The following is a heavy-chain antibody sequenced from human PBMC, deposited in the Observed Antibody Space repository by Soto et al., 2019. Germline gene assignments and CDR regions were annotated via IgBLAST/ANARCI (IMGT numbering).Heavy chain of an antibody. Sequence: GGSLRLSCAASGFTFSSYDMHWVRQATGKGLEWVSAIGTAGDTYYPGSVKGRFTISRENAKNSLYLQMNSLRAGDTAVYYCARALAVAGTFFFDYWGQGTLVTVSS. CDR2: IGTAGDT. V-gene: IGHV3-13*01. CDR1: GFTFSSYD. J-gene: IGHJ4*02. CDR3: ARALAVAGTFFFDY. D-gene: IGHD6-19*01.